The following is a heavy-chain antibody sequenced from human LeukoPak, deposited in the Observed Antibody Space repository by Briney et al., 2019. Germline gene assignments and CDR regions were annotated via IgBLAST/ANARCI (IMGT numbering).Heavy chain of an antibody. V-gene: IGHV4-31*03. D-gene: IGHD4-17*01. Sequence: PSQTLSLTCTVSGGSISSGGYYWNWIRQHPGKGLEWIGYIYYSGSTYYNPSLKSRVTISVDTSKNQFSLKLSSVTAADTAVYYCARADDYGRWFDPWGQGTLVTVSS. CDR3: ARADDYGRWFDP. CDR2: IYYSGST. J-gene: IGHJ5*02. CDR1: GGSISSGGYY.